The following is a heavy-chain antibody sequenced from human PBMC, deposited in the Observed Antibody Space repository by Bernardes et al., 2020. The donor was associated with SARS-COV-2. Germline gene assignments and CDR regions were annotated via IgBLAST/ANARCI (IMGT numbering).Heavy chain of an antibody. Sequence: KVSCKTSGNTFTSYAVIWLRQAPGQGLECMGGIISLFCTTNYAQNFQGRVTIAADESTSTVYMELSSLRSEDTAMYYCARSGTYPDAFDIWGQGTLVTVSS. CDR2: IISLFCTT. J-gene: IGHJ4*02. CDR3: ARSGTYPDAFDI. CDR1: GNTFTSYA. D-gene: IGHD1-26*01. V-gene: IGHV1-69*01.